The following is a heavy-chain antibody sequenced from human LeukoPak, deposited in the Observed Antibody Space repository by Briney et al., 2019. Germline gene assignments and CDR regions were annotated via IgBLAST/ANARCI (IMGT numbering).Heavy chain of an antibody. CDR2: IYYSGST. V-gene: IGHV4-61*01. Sequence: KSSETLSLTCTVSGGSVSSGSYYWSWIRQPPGKGLEWIGYIYYSGSTNYNPSLKSRVTISVGTSKNQFSLKLSPVTAAGTAVYYCASPRSYYDSSGYYISWGQGTLVTVSS. D-gene: IGHD3-22*01. CDR1: GGSVSSGSYY. CDR3: ASPRSYYDSSGYYIS. J-gene: IGHJ5*02.